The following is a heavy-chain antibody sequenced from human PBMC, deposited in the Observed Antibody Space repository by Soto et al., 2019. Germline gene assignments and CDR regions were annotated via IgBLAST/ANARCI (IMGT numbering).Heavy chain of an antibody. J-gene: IGHJ6*02. CDR3: ARGSGAAMAPYYYYYGMDV. CDR1: GGSFSGYY. D-gene: IGHD5-18*01. V-gene: IGHV4-34*01. Sequence: PSETLSLTCAVYGGSFSGYYWSWIRQPPGKGLEWIGEINHSGSTNYNPSLKSRVTISVDTSKNQFSLKLSSVTAADTAVYYRARGSGAAMAPYYYYYGMDVWGQGTTVTVSS. CDR2: INHSGST.